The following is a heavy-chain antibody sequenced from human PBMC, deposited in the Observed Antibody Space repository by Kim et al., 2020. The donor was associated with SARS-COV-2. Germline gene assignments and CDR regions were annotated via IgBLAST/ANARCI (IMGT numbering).Heavy chain of an antibody. Sequence: PSLQSRVTISADTSSNQFALKLRSLPAADTAVYYCARVRRGYYGGYYFDYWGQGTLVTVSS. D-gene: IGHD3-22*01. CDR3: ARVRRGYYGGYYFDY. J-gene: IGHJ4*02. V-gene: IGHV4-61*02.